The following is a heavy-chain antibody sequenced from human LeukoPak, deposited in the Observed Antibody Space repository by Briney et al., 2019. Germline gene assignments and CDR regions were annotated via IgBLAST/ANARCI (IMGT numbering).Heavy chain of an antibody. V-gene: IGHV4-39*01. D-gene: IGHD3-22*01. Sequence: PSETLSLTCTVSGGSISSSSYYWGWIRQPPGKGLEWIGSIYYSGSTYYNPSLKSRVTISVDTSKNQFSLKLSSATAADTAVYYCARQVQFQYDYDSSGYYFDYWGQGTLVTVSS. CDR2: IYYSGST. CDR1: GGSISSSSYY. J-gene: IGHJ4*02. CDR3: ARQVQFQYDYDSSGYYFDY.